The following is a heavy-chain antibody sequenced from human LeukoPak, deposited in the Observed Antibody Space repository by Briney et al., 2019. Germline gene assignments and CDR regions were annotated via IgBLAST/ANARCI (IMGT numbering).Heavy chain of an antibody. V-gene: IGHV3-23*01. Sequence: GRSLRLSCTASGFTFGDYAMSWVRQAPGKGLEWVSAISGSGGSTYYADSVKGRFTISRDNSKNTLYLQMNSLRAEDTAVYYCARGGRTTWHGMDVWGQGTTVTVSS. CDR1: GFTFGDYA. D-gene: IGHD4-17*01. J-gene: IGHJ6*02. CDR2: ISGSGGST. CDR3: ARGGRTTWHGMDV.